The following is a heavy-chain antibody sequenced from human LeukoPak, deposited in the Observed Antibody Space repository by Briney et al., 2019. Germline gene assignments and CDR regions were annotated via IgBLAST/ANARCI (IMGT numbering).Heavy chain of an antibody. CDR3: AKGRYYDFWSGYPNWFDP. J-gene: IGHJ5*02. V-gene: IGHV4-4*02. CDR2: IYHSGST. Sequence: PSETLSLTCAVSGGSISSSNWWCWVRQPPGKGLEWIGIIYHSGSTNYNPSLKSRVTISVDKSKNQFSLKLSSVTAADTAVYYCAKGRYYDFWSGYPNWFDPWGQGTLVTVSS. D-gene: IGHD3-3*01. CDR1: GGSISSSNW.